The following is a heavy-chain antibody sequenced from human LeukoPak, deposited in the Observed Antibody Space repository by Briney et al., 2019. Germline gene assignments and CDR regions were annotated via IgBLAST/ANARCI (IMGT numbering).Heavy chain of an antibody. CDR2: SSTSGSIT. CDR3: AKDYDSSGPTTGAFDI. V-gene: IGHV3-11*01. Sequence: PGGSLRLSCAASGFTFSDYYMSWIRQAPGKGLQWLAYSSTSGSITYYADSVKGRFTISRDNAKNSVYLQMNSLRAEDTAVYYCAKDYDSSGPTTGAFDIWGRGTMVTVSS. D-gene: IGHD3-22*01. CDR1: GFTFSDYY. J-gene: IGHJ3*02.